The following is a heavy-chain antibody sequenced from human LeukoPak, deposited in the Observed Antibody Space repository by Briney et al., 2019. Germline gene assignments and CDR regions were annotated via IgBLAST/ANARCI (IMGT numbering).Heavy chain of an antibody. CDR3: ARGSGGSKYLFPQDY. J-gene: IGHJ4*02. CDR1: GGSISCYY. CDR2: INHSGST. Sequence: SETLSLTCTVSGGSISCYYWSWIRQPPGKGLEWIGEINHSGSTNYNPSLKSRVTISVDTSKNQFSLKLSSVTAADTAVYYCARGSGGSKYLFPQDYWGQGTLVTVSS. D-gene: IGHD4-11*01. V-gene: IGHV4-34*01.